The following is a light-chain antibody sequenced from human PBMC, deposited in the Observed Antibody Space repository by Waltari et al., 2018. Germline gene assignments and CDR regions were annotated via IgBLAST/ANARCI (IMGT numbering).Light chain of an antibody. CDR3: QQRSNCPLT. CDR2: DAS. Sequence: EVVLTQSPATLSLSPGERATLSCRASQSVSSSLAWYQQKPGQAPRLLIYDASNRATGIPARFSGSGSGTDFTLTITGLEPEDFAVYYCQQRSNCPLTFGGGTKVEIK. J-gene: IGKJ4*01. CDR1: QSVSSS. V-gene: IGKV3-11*01.